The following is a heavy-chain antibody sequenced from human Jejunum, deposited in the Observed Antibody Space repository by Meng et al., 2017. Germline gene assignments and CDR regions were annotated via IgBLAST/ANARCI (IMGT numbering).Heavy chain of an antibody. CDR2: IYSGGST. V-gene: IGHV4-39*01. J-gene: IGHJ4*02. CDR3: ARQLNAWDSAGTYGGDFDF. D-gene: IGHD2-15*01. Sequence: QLQLQESGPGLVKPSETLSLTCSVSGFSMSHMGYHWGWIRQTPGKGLEWIGSIYSGGSTKYNPSLKSRVTVSLDTSKKQFSLHLNSLTAADTAVYFCARQLNAWDSAGTYGGDFDFWGQGTLVTVSS. CDR1: GFSMSHMGYH.